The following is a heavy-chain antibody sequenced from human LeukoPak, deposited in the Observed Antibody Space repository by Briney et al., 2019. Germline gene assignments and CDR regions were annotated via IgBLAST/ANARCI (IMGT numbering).Heavy chain of an antibody. CDR3: ATLSQTHPFHY. V-gene: IGHV3-74*01. CDR1: GFAFTTYW. Sequence: PGGSLSLSCAASGFAFTTYWMHWVRQVPGEGLVWLSLISTDGSDTRYTDSVKGRFTISRDNTKNTLYLQMNSLRAEDTAVYYCATLSQTHPFHYWGQGHDVTVSS. J-gene: IGHJ4*02. CDR2: ISTDGSDT.